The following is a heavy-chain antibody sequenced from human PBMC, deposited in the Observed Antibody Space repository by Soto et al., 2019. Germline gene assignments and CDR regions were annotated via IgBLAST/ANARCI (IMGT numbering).Heavy chain of an antibody. CDR1: GGSISSSSYY. D-gene: IGHD2-2*01. CDR2: IYYSGST. Sequence: QLQLQESGPGLVKPSETLSLTCTVSGGSISSSSYYWGWIRQPPGKGLEWIGIIYYSGSTYYNPSLKSRVTISVDTSKNQFSLKLSSVSATDTAVYYCATSHWFDPCGQGTLVTVSS. J-gene: IGHJ5*02. V-gene: IGHV4-39*01. CDR3: ATSHWFDP.